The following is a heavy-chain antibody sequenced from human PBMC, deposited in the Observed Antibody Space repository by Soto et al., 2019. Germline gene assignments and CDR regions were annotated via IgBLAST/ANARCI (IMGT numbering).Heavy chain of an antibody. V-gene: IGHV4-34*01. J-gene: IGHJ4*02. CDR3: ARGKWLDND. D-gene: IGHD6-19*01. CDR2: INHSGRT. CDR1: GRSFSDYY. Sequence: QVQLQQWGAGLLKPSETLSLTCAVYGRSFSDYYWSWIRQPPGKGLEWIGDINHSGRTNQNPSLESRVSISVDNSKSQFSLKLSSVTAADTAVYYCARGKWLDNDWGQGTLVTVSS.